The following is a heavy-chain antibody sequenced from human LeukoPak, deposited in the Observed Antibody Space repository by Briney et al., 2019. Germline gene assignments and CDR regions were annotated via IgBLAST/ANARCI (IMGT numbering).Heavy chain of an antibody. CDR3: ARDSLRGYSGYGYFDY. Sequence: GRSLRLSCAASGFTFSSYAMHWVRQAPGKGLEWVAVISYDGSNKYYADSVKGRFTISRDNSKNTLYLQMNSLRAEDTAVYYCARDSLRGYSGYGYFDYWGQGTLVTVSS. J-gene: IGHJ4*02. V-gene: IGHV3-30-3*01. CDR1: GFTFSSYA. CDR2: ISYDGSNK. D-gene: IGHD5-12*01.